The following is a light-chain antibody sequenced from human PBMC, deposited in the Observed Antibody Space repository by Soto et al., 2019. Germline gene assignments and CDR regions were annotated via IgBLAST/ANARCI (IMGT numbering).Light chain of an antibody. CDR3: QQSYNTSIT. CDR1: QSISGF. CDR2: AAS. V-gene: IGKV1-39*01. J-gene: IGKJ5*01. Sequence: DIPLTQSPSSLSASLGDRVTITCRASQSISGFLNWFQQRPGKAPQLLIYAASSLQSGVPSRFSGSGSETDYTLTITSLQPEDFAAYYCQQSYNTSITFGQGTRLDIK.